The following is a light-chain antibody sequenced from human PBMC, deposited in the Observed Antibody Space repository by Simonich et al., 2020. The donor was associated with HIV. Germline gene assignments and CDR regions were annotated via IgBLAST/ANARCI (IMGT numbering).Light chain of an antibody. CDR2: DDA. CDR3: QQFNSYSLT. CDR1: QGISSA. J-gene: IGKJ1*01. V-gene: IGKV1-13*02. Sequence: AIQLTQTPSSLSASVGKRVTIPCRASQGISSALAWNQQKPGKAPKLQIYDDASLESGVPSRFSGSGSGTDFTLTISILQPEDFATYYCQQFNSYSLTFGQGTKVEMK.